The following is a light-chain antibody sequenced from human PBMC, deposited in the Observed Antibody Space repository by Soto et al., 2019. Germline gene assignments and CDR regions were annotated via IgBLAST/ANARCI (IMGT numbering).Light chain of an antibody. Sequence: IVMTQSPVTLSVSPGERATLSCRASQSVSNNLAWYQQKPGQAPRLLISSASTRAAGIPARFSASGSGTEFTLTISSLQSEDFAVYYCQQYNDWPFTFGPGTRVD. CDR1: QSVSNN. CDR2: SAS. V-gene: IGKV3-15*01. CDR3: QQYNDWPFT. J-gene: IGKJ3*01.